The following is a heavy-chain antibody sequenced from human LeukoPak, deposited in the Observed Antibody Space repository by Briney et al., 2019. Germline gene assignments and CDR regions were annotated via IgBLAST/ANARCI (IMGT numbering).Heavy chain of an antibody. CDR1: GFTVSSNY. J-gene: IGHJ6*02. V-gene: IGHV3-66*01. CDR2: IYSGGST. D-gene: IGHD6-13*01. CDR3: ARDSKNSGYSSSWHSGMDV. Sequence: GGSLRLSCAASGFTVSSNYMSWVRQAPGKGLEWVSVIYSGGSTYYADSVKGRFTISRDNSKNTLYLQMNSLRAEDTAVYYCARDSKNSGYSSSWHSGMDVWGQGTTVTVSS.